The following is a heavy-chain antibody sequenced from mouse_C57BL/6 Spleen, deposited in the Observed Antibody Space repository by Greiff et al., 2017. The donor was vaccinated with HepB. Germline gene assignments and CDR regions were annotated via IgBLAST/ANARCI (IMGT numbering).Heavy chain of an antibody. V-gene: IGHV1-50*01. CDR1: GYTFTSYW. CDR2: IDPSDSYT. J-gene: IGHJ3*01. CDR3: AREAY. Sequence: VQLQQPGAELVKPGASVKLSCKASGYTFTSYWMQWVKQRPGQGLEWIGEIDPSDSYTNYNQKFKGKATLTVDTSSSTAYMQLSSLTSVDSAVYYCAREAYWGQGTLVTVSA.